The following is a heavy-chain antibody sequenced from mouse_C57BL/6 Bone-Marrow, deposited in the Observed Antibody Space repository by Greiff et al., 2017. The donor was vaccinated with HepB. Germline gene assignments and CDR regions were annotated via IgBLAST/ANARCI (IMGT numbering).Heavy chain of an antibody. V-gene: IGHV1-50*01. Sequence: QVQLQQPGAELVKPGASVKLSCKASGYTFTSYWMQWVKQRPGQGLEWIGEIDPSDSYTNYNQKFKGKATLTVHTSSSTAYMQLSSLTSEDSAVYYCARGDNWAWFAYWGQGTLVTVSA. D-gene: IGHD4-1*01. J-gene: IGHJ3*01. CDR3: ARGDNWAWFAY. CDR1: GYTFTSYW. CDR2: IDPSDSYT.